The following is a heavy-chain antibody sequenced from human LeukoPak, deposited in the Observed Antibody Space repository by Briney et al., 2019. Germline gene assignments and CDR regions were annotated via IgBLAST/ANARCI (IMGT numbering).Heavy chain of an antibody. J-gene: IGHJ4*02. CDR1: GFTFDDYA. CDR3: AKDGASSSIDPFDY. D-gene: IGHD6-13*01. Sequence: GRSLRLSCAASGFTFDDYAMHWVRQAPGKGLEWVSGISWNSGSIGYADSVKGRFTISRDNAKNSLYLQMNSLRAEDTALYYCAKDGASSSIDPFDYWGQGTLVTVSS. V-gene: IGHV3-9*01. CDR2: ISWNSGSI.